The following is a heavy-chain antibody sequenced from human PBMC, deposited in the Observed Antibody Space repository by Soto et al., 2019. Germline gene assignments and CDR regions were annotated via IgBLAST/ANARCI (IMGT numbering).Heavy chain of an antibody. CDR2: IDGPGGRI. CDR1: GFTFNNYG. Sequence: EVQLLESGGHLVQPRGSLRLSCAASGFTFNNYGVNWVRQAPGKGLEWVSNIDGPGGRILYADSVKGRFTISRDNSKNTLYLQMNSLRAEDTAVYYCAKDRADSWTIDVWGKGTTVAVSS. V-gene: IGHV3-23*01. J-gene: IGHJ6*04. D-gene: IGHD3-10*01. CDR3: AKDRADSWTIDV.